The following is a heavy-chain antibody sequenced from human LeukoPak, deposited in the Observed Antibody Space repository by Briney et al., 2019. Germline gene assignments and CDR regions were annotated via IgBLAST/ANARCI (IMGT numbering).Heavy chain of an antibody. J-gene: IGHJ4*02. D-gene: IGHD3-16*02. CDR3: AKELYVWGTYRPNFDS. CDR2: ISYDESNK. CDR1: GFTFSNYD. Sequence: GGSLRLSCAASGFTFSNYDMHWVRQAPGKGLEWVAVISYDESNKYYGDSVKGRFTISRDNSKNTLYLQMNSLRAEDTAVYYCAKELYVWGTYRPNFDSWGQGTLVTVSS. V-gene: IGHV3-30*18.